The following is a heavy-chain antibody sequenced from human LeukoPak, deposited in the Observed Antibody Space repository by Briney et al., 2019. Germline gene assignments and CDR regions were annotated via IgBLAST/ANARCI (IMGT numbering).Heavy chain of an antibody. J-gene: IGHJ4*02. Sequence: GESLKISCKGSGYSFTSYWISWVRQMPGKGLEWMGRIDPSDSYTNYSPSFQGHVTISADKSISTAYLQWSSLKASDTAMYYCARHLSPPGIAAADPFDYWGQGTLVTVSS. CDR1: GYSFTSYW. V-gene: IGHV5-10-1*01. D-gene: IGHD6-13*01. CDR2: IDPSDSYT. CDR3: ARHLSPPGIAAADPFDY.